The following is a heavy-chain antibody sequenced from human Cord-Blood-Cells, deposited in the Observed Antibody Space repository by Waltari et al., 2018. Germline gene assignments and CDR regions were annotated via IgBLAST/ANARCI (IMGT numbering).Heavy chain of an antibody. CDR3: ASGTTYYYDSSGYNWFDP. CDR2: IIPIFGTA. D-gene: IGHD3-22*01. J-gene: IGHJ5*02. V-gene: IGHV1-69*01. Sequence: QVQLVQSGAEVKKPGSSVKVSCKASGGTFSSYAISWVRPAPGHGLEWMGGIIPIFGTANYAQKFQGRVTITADESTSTAYMELSSLRSEDTAVYYCASGTTYYYDSSGYNWFDPWGQGTLVTVSS. CDR1: GGTFSSYA.